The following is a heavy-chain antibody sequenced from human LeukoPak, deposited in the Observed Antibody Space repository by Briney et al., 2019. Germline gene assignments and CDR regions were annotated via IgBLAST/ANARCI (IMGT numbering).Heavy chain of an antibody. CDR3: AGNEDYFDY. Sequence: GGSLRLSCAASGFTFYNSGMGWVRQAPGKGLEWVANIKQDGSEKYYVDSVKGRFTISRDNAKNSLYLQMNSLRAEDTAVYYCAGNEDYFDYWGQGTLVTVSS. V-gene: IGHV3-7*01. CDR1: GFTFYNSG. D-gene: IGHD1-1*01. J-gene: IGHJ4*02. CDR2: IKQDGSEK.